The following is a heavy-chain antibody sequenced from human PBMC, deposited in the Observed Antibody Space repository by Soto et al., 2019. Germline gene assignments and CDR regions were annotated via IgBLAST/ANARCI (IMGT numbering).Heavy chain of an antibody. CDR3: ARRHSSSWYGLDY. CDR2: IYHSGST. D-gene: IGHD6-13*01. J-gene: IGHJ4*02. CDR1: GYSISSGYY. Sequence: SETLSLTCAVSGYSISSGYYWGWIRQPPGKGLEWIGSIYHSGSTYYNPSLKSRVSISVDTSKNQFSLRLSSVSAADTAMYYCARRHSSSWYGLDYWGQGTLVTVSS. V-gene: IGHV4-38-2*01.